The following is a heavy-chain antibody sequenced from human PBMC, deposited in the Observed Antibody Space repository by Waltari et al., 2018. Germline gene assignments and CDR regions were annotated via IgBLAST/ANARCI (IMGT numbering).Heavy chain of an antibody. CDR2: RSDDGSNK. Sequence: QVQLVESGGGVVQTGRSLRLSCAASGFTFSSYGMHWVRQAPGKGLEWVAVRSDDGSNKYYADSVNGRFTISRDKSKNTLYLQMNSLRAEDTAVYYCAKDGGSYYDYWGQGTLVTVSS. D-gene: IGHD1-26*01. CDR1: GFTFSSYG. V-gene: IGHV3-30*18. CDR3: AKDGGSYYDY. J-gene: IGHJ4*02.